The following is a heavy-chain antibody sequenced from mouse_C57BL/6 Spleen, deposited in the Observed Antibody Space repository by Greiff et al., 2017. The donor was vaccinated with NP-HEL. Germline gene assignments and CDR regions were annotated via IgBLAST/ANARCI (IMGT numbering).Heavy chain of an antibody. CDR2: ISSGSSTI. V-gene: IGHV5-17*01. J-gene: IGHJ3*01. D-gene: IGHD2-4*01. CDR1: GFTFSDYG. Sequence: EVQLVESGGGLVKPGGSLKLSCAASGFTFSDYGMHWVRQAPEKGLECVAYISSGSSTIYYADTVKGRFTISRDNAKNTLFLQMTSLRSEDTAMYYCARPDYDVAYWGQGTLVTVSA. CDR3: ARPDYDVAY.